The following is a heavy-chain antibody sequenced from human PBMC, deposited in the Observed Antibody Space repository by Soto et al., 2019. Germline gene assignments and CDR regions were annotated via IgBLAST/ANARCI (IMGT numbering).Heavy chain of an antibody. Sequence: QVQLVQSGAEVKKPGSSVKVSCKASGGTFSSYAISWVRQAPGHGLEWMGVIIPIFGTANYAQKFQGRVTITADESTSTAYMELSSLRSDDTAGYYCARPHAYYDSPHPYYDGMDVWGQGTTVTVSS. V-gene: IGHV1-69*01. J-gene: IGHJ6*02. CDR3: ARPHAYYDSPHPYYDGMDV. D-gene: IGHD3-22*01. CDR1: GGTFSSYA. CDR2: IIPIFGTA.